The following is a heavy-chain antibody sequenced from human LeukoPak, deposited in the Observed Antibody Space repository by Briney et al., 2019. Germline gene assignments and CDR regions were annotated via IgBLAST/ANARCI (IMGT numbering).Heavy chain of an antibody. D-gene: IGHD2-2*01. Sequence: ASVKVSCKASGYTFTSYGISWVRQAPGQGLEWMGWISAYNGNTNYAQKLQGRVTMTTDTSTSTAYMELRSLRSDDTAVYYCAREYCSSTSCHGRYYYYYMDVWGKGTTVTVSS. CDR3: AREYCSSTSCHGRYYYYYMDV. J-gene: IGHJ6*03. V-gene: IGHV1-18*01. CDR2: ISAYNGNT. CDR1: GYTFTSYG.